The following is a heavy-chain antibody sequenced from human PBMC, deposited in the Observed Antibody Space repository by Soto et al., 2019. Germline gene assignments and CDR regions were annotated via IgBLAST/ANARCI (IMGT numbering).Heavy chain of an antibody. CDR2: ISSSSSYI. J-gene: IGHJ6*02. D-gene: IGHD6-19*01. CDR3: ARDSYSSGWYYYYYYYGMDV. CDR1: GFTFSSYS. Sequence: EVPLVESGGGLVKPGGSLRLSCAASGFTFSSYSMNWVRQAPGKGLEWVSSISSSSSYIYYADSVKGRFTISRDNAKNSLYLQMNSLRAEDTAVYYCARDSYSSGWYYYYYYYGMDVWGQGTTVTVSS. V-gene: IGHV3-21*01.